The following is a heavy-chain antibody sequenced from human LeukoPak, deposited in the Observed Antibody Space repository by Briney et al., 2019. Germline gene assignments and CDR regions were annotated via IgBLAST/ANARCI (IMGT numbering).Heavy chain of an antibody. V-gene: IGHV4-39*01. Sequence: PSETLSLTCTVSGGSISSSSYYWGWIRQPPGKGLEWIGSIYYSGSTNYNPSLKSRVTISVDTSKNQFSLKLSSVTAADTAVYYCARQGGGSYRPFDYWGQGTLVTVSS. CDR2: IYYSGST. CDR1: GGSISSSSYY. CDR3: ARQGGGSYRPFDY. J-gene: IGHJ4*02. D-gene: IGHD1-26*01.